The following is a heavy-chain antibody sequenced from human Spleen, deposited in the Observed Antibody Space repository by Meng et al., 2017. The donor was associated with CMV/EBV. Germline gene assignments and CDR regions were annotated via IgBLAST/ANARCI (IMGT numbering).Heavy chain of an antibody. Sequence: GESLKISCAASGFTFSSYWMSWVRQAPGKGLEWVANIKQDGSETYYVDSVKGRFTISRDNAKKSLYLQMNSLRAEDAAVYYCAKDGRSSPGWFEFDPWGQGTLVTVSS. CDR3: AKDGRSSPGWFEFDP. J-gene: IGHJ5*02. V-gene: IGHV3-7*03. D-gene: IGHD3-10*01. CDR1: GFTFSSYW. CDR2: IKQDGSET.